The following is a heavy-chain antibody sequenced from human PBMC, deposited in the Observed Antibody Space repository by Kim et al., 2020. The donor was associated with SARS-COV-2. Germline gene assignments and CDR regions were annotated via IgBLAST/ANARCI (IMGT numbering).Heavy chain of an antibody. Sequence: GGSLRLSCAASGFTFSSYWMSWVRQAPGKGLEWVANIKQDGSEKYYVDSVKGRFTISRDNAKNSLYLQMNSLRAEDTAVYYCARIITGTTSHYYYGMDVWGQGTTVTVSS. J-gene: IGHJ6*02. CDR2: IKQDGSEK. CDR1: GFTFSSYW. V-gene: IGHV3-7*03. D-gene: IGHD1-7*01. CDR3: ARIITGTTSHYYYGMDV.